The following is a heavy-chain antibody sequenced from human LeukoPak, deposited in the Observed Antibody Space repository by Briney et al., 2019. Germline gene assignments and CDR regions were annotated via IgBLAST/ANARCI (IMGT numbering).Heavy chain of an antibody. CDR1: GFTVDEPS. J-gene: IGHJ4*02. CDR2: ISGDGGST. V-gene: IGHV3-43*02. Sequence: PGGCWRPSWAAFGFTVDEPSMDWVRQAPGKGLEWVSLISGDGGSTYYADSVKGRFTISRDNSKNSLYLQMNSLRAEDTAVYYWASGSDYGIYNYWGRGTLVTVSS. D-gene: IGHD4-11*01. CDR3: ASGSDYGIYNY.